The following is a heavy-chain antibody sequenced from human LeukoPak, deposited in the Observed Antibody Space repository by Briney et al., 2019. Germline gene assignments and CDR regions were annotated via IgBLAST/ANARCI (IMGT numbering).Heavy chain of an antibody. CDR2: ISSSGSTI. CDR3: ARAGTDWYEDY. J-gene: IGHJ4*02. V-gene: IGHV3-11*04. Sequence: GGSLRLSCAASGFTFSDYYMSWIRQAPGKGLEWVSYISSSGSTIYYADSVKGRFIISRDNAQNTLFLQMNSLRIEDTAVYYCARAGTDWYEDYWGQGTLVTVS. D-gene: IGHD3-9*01. CDR1: GFTFSDYY.